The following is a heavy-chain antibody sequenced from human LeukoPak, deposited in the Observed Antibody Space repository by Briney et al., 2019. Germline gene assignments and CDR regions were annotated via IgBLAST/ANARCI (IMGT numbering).Heavy chain of an antibody. Sequence: PGGSLRLSCVASGFTFSSYSMNWVRQAPGKGLEWVSSISSSSSYIYYADSVKGRFTISRDNAKNSLYLQMNSLRAEDTAVYYCATLWTDSSINWFDPWGQGTLVTVSS. CDR1: GFTFSSYS. CDR3: ATLWTDSSINWFDP. J-gene: IGHJ5*02. CDR2: ISSSSSYI. V-gene: IGHV3-21*01. D-gene: IGHD3/OR15-3a*01.